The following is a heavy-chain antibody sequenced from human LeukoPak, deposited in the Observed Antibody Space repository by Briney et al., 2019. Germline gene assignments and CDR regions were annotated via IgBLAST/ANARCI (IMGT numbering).Heavy chain of an antibody. CDR1: GGTFSSFG. CDR3: AIDPYDTSAGVYFVY. CDR2: IIPIFGTP. Sequence: SVKVPCKASGGTFSSFGFNWVRQAPGQGLEWMGGIIPIFGTPDYAQNFRGRITITADESTSTAYMDLSSLRSEDTAVYYCAIDPYDTSAGVYFVYWGQGILVTVSS. J-gene: IGHJ4*02. V-gene: IGHV1-69*13. D-gene: IGHD3-16*01.